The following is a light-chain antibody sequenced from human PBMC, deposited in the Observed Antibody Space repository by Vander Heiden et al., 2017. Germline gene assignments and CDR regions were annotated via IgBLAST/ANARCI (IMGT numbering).Light chain of an antibody. V-gene: IGKV4-1*01. Sequence: DIVLTHSPDSLAVYLGERAAINCKSSQSVCSSFNSYNHLAWFRQKPRPPPELLIYWASTRESGVPDRFSGSGSGTDFTLTISNMQAEDVAVYYCEQHSTKTFGQGTKVEIK. CDR2: WAS. CDR1: QSVCSSFNSYNH. CDR3: EQHSTKT. J-gene: IGKJ1*01.